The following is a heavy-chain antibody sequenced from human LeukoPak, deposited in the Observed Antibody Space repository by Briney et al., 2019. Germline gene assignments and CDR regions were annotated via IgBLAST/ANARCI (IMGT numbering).Heavy chain of an antibody. J-gene: IGHJ3*01. V-gene: IGHV4-59*08. CDR3: ASQYCGGDCKGPGAFDV. D-gene: IGHD2-21*02. Sequence: SETLSLTCTVSGGSMSAYFWSWIRQPPGKGLEWIGCVYNSGDTNYNPSLKSRLTISIDMSENQFSLRLRSVTAADTAVYYCASQYCGGDCKGPGAFDVWGQGTMVAVSS. CDR1: GGSMSAYF. CDR2: VYNSGDT.